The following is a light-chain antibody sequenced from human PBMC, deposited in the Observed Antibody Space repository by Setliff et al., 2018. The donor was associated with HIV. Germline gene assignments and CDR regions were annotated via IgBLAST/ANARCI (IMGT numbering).Light chain of an antibody. CDR3: QSYDSSLRGSDC. CDR1: SSNIGAGYD. Sequence: QSVLTQSPSVSAAPGQRVTISCTGSSSNIGAGYDEHWYQQLPGTAPKLIIYGNNNRPSGVPDRFSGSKSGTSASLAITGLQAEDEADYYCQSYDSSLRGSDCFGKGTKGTVL. V-gene: IGLV1-40*01. J-gene: IGLJ1*01. CDR2: GNN.